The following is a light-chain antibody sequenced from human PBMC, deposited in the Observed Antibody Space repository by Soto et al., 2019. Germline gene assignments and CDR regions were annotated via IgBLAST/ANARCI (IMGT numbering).Light chain of an antibody. CDR3: QQYKSYSLT. CDR1: RSISSW. CDR2: KAS. Sequence: DIQMTQSPSTLSASIGDRVTITCRASRSISSWLAWYQQKPGKAPKLLIYKASSLESGVPSRFSGSGSGTDFTLAISSLQADDFATYYCQQYKSYSLTFGRGTKVEIK. V-gene: IGKV1-5*03. J-gene: IGKJ4*01.